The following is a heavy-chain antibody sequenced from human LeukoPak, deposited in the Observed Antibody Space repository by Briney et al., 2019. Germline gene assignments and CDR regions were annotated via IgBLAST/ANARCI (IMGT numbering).Heavy chain of an antibody. CDR2: IYYSGST. V-gene: IGHV4-59*01. CDR1: GGSISSYF. Sequence: PSETLSLTCTVSGGSISSYFWSWIRQPPGKGLEWIGYIYYSGSTNYNPSLKSRISISLDTSKNQFSLKLSSVTAADTAVYYCARAPDTVVIGNGFDIWGQGTMVTVSS. CDR3: ARAPDTVVIGNGFDI. D-gene: IGHD4-23*01. J-gene: IGHJ3*02.